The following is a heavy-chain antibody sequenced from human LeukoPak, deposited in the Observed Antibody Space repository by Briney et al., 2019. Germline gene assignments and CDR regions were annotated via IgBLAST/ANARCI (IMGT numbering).Heavy chain of an antibody. CDR3: AREMRYLRYFDWLVWFDP. CDR1: GFTFSSYG. V-gene: IGHV3-33*01. D-gene: IGHD3-9*01. CDR2: IWYDGSNK. Sequence: LAGGSLRLSCAASGFTFSSYGMHWVRQAPGKGLEWVAVIWYDGSNKYYADSVKGRFTISRDNSKNTLYLQMNSLRAEDTAVYYCAREMRYLRYFDWLVWFDPWGQGTLVTVSS. J-gene: IGHJ5*02.